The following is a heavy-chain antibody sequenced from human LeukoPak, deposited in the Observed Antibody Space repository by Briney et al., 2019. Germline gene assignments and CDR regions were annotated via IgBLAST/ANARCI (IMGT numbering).Heavy chain of an antibody. D-gene: IGHD6-19*01. Sequence: PGGSLRLSCAASGFTFSSYAMSWVRQAPGKGLEWVSAISGSGGSTYYADSVKGRFTISRDNSKNTLYLQMNSLRAEDTAVYYCAKDGSIAVARSLFLRYWGQGTLVTVSS. CDR1: GFTFSSYA. CDR2: ISGSGGST. V-gene: IGHV3-23*01. CDR3: AKDGSIAVARSLFLRY. J-gene: IGHJ4*02.